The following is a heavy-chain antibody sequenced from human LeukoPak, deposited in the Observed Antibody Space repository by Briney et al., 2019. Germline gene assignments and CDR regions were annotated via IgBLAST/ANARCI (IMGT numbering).Heavy chain of an antibody. D-gene: IGHD1-20*01. V-gene: IGHV3-30*03. CDR1: GFTFTNHG. CDR2: ISYDGSKQ. CDR3: ARDLESITGTIGYYYGLDV. J-gene: IGHJ6*01. Sequence: GGSLRLSCAASGFTFTNHGLHWVRQAPGKGLEWVTFISYDGSKQYYADSVKGRFTISRDNSKNTMFLQMNSLRAEDTAVYYCARDLESITGTIGYYYGLDVWGRETTVTVSS.